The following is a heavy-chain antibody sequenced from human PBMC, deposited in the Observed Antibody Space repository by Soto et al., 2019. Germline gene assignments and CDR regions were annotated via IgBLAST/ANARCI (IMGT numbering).Heavy chain of an antibody. Sequence: QVQLVQSGAEVKKPGSSVKVSCKASGGTFGSYPISWVRQAPGQGLEWMGGIIPIPGTANYAQKFQGRVMIAADESTSTSYMELSSLRSEDTAVYYCARSQGSSTSLEIYYYYYYGMDVWGQGTTVTVSS. J-gene: IGHJ6*02. D-gene: IGHD2-2*01. CDR3: ARSQGSSTSLEIYYYYYYGMDV. CDR1: GGTFGSYP. CDR2: IIPIPGTA. V-gene: IGHV1-69*01.